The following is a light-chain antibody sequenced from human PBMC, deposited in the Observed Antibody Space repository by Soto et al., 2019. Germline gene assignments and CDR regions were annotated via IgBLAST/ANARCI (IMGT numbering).Light chain of an antibody. V-gene: IGKV1-5*01. CDR3: QQYNFYPYT. Sequence: DIQMTQAPSTRSASVGDRVTITCRASQSISTWLAWYHQKPGQAPKLLIFGASSLQSGVPSRFSGSGSGTEFSLTISSLQPVDFATYYCQQYNFYPYTFGEGTKLEIK. CDR2: GAS. CDR1: QSISTW. J-gene: IGKJ2*01.